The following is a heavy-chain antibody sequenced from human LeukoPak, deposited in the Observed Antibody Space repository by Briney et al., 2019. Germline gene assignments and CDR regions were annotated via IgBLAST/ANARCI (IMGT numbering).Heavy chain of an antibody. J-gene: IGHJ4*02. CDR1: GFTFSSYG. Sequence: GGSLRLSCAASGFTFSSYGMHWVRQAPGKGLEWVAFIRYDGSNKYYADSVKGQFTISRDNSKNTLYLQMNSLRAEGTAVYYCAKDRGSGSYSDYWGQGTLDTVSS. V-gene: IGHV3-30*02. CDR3: AKDRGSGSYSDY. CDR2: IRYDGSNK. D-gene: IGHD1-26*01.